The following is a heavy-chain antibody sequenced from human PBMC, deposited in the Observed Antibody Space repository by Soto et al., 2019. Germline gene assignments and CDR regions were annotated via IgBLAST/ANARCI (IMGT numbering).Heavy chain of an antibody. D-gene: IGHD6-6*01. CDR3: ARGRPLTLLRAHYYVMDV. V-gene: IGHV1-8*01. Sequence: ASEKVSCKASGYTFTSYDINWVRQATGQGLEWMGWMNPNSGNTGYAQKFQGRVTMTRNTSISTAYMELSSLRSEDTAAYYCARGRPLTLLRAHYYVMDVRGQGTTVIVS. CDR2: MNPNSGNT. CDR1: GYTFTSYD. J-gene: IGHJ6*02.